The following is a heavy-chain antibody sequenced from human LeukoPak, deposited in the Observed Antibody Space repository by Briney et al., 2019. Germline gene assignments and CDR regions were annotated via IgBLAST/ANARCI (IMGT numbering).Heavy chain of an antibody. D-gene: IGHD5-12*01. Sequence: GGSLRLSCAASGFAFSTYALHWVRQAPGKGLEWVAVISYDGSNKYYADSVKGRFIISRDNSKNTLYLRMNSLRAEDTALYYCARVWDVVTTISPDAFDIWGQGTLVSVSS. V-gene: IGHV3-30-3*01. CDR1: GFAFSTYA. CDR2: ISYDGSNK. CDR3: ARVWDVVTTISPDAFDI. J-gene: IGHJ3*02.